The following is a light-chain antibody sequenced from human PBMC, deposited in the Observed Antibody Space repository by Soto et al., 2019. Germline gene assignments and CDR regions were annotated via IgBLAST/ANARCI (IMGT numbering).Light chain of an antibody. CDR3: CSYAGSYTVV. J-gene: IGLJ2*01. CDR1: SSDVGGYYY. Sequence: QSALTQPRSVSGSTGQSVTISCTGTSSDVGGYYYVSWYQQHPGKAPKLMIYDVSKRPSGVPDRFSGSKSGNTASLTISGLQAEDASDYYCCSYAGSYTVVFGGGTKVTVL. V-gene: IGLV2-11*01. CDR2: DVS.